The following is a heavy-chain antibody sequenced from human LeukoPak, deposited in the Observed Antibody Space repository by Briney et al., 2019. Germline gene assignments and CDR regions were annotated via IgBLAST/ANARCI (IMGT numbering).Heavy chain of an antibody. CDR3: ARDNTIFGVVIVTPFDY. D-gene: IGHD3-3*01. V-gene: IGHV3-21*01. CDR1: GFTFSSYS. J-gene: IGHJ4*02. Sequence: GGSLRLSCAASGFTFSSYSMNWVRQAPGKGLEWVSSISSSSSYIYYADSVKGRFTISRDNAKNSLYLQMNSLRAEDTAVYYCARDNTIFGVVIVTPFDYWGQGTLVTVSS. CDR2: ISSSSSYI.